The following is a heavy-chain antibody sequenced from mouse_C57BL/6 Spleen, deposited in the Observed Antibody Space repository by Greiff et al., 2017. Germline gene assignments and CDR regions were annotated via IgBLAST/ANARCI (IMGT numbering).Heavy chain of an antibody. Sequence: EVQLQQSGAELVKPGASVKLSCTASGFNIKDYYMHWVKQRTEQGLEWIGRIDPEDGETKYAPKFQGKSTIPADTSSNTAYLQLSSLTSGDTAVYYCASYGNYLPDWGQGTLVTVSA. CDR1: GFNIKDYY. CDR2: IDPEDGET. V-gene: IGHV14-2*01. CDR3: ASYGNYLPD. J-gene: IGHJ3*01. D-gene: IGHD2-1*01.